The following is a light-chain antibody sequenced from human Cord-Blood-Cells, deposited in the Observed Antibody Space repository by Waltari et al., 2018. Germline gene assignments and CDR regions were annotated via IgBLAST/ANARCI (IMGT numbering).Light chain of an antibody. CDR3: CSYAGSYTFWV. V-gene: IGLV2-11*01. J-gene: IGLJ3*02. CDR1: SSDVGGYNY. CDR2: DVS. Sequence: QSALTQPRSVAGSPGQSVTISCTGTSSDVGGYNYVSWYQQHPGNAPKLMIYDVSKRPTGVPDRFSGSKSGNTASLTISGLQAEDEADYYCCSYAGSYTFWVFGGGTKLTDL.